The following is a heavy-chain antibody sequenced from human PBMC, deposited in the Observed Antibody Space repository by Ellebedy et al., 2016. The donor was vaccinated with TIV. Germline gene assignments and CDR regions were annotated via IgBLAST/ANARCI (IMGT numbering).Heavy chain of an antibody. CDR3: TTDWVDSSASVDY. D-gene: IGHD6-6*01. CDR1: GFTFSNAW. CDR2: IKSKTDGGTT. Sequence: GESLKISCAASGFTFSNAWMNWVRQAPGKGLEWVGRIKSKTDGGTTDYAAPVKGRFTISRDDSKNTLYLQMNSLKPEDTAVYYCTTDWVDSSASVDYWGQGTLVTVSS. V-gene: IGHV3-15*07. J-gene: IGHJ4*02.